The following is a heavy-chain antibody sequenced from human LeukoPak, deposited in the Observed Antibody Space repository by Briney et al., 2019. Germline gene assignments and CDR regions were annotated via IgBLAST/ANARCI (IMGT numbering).Heavy chain of an antibody. Sequence: PSETLSLTCSVSDDSISRSSYYWGWIRQPPGKGLEWIGTFYYSGFTYYNPSLKNRVTISVDTSKNQFSLKLSSVTAEDTAVYYCAGLKVGTTHPDYWGQGTLVTVSS. CDR3: AGLKVGTTHPDY. J-gene: IGHJ4*02. CDR2: FYYSGFT. D-gene: IGHD1-26*01. CDR1: DDSISRSSYY. V-gene: IGHV4-39*01.